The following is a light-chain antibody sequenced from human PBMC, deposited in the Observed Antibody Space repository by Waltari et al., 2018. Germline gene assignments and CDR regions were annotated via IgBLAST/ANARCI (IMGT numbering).Light chain of an antibody. J-gene: IGKJ1*01. Sequence: DIVMTQSPDSLAVSLGERATINCNSSQSILHSSSNKNYFAWYQQKPGQPPKLLIYWASSREAGVPDRGSGSGSGTDFTLTISGLQAEDVAVYYCHQYYSAPRTFGQGTKVEIK. CDR2: WAS. V-gene: IGKV4-1*01. CDR1: QSILHSSSNKNY. CDR3: HQYYSAPRT.